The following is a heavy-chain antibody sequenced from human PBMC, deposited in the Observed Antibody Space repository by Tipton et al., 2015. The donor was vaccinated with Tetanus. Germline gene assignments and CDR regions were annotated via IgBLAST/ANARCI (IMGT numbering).Heavy chain of an antibody. D-gene: IGHD6-19*01. V-gene: IGHV4-34*01. Sequence: TLSLTCAVSGGSFSGFYWSWIRQPPGKGLEWTGEINHSGSPNYNPSLQSRITMSFDKSKNQFSLRLTSVTAADTAIYYCVRSRIAVARYFDLWGRGTLVTVSS. J-gene: IGHJ2*01. CDR1: GGSFSGFY. CDR3: VRSRIAVARYFDL. CDR2: INHSGSP.